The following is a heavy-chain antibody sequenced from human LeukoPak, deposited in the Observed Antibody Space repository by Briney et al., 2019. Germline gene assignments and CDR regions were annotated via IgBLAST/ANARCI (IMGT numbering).Heavy chain of an antibody. V-gene: IGHV5-51*01. CDR1: GYRFTTYW. J-gene: IGHJ5*02. CDR2: INPGDSDT. D-gene: IGHD6-6*01. CDR3: ARLDTTSSSGWFDP. Sequence: GASLKISCKGSGYRFTTYWIGWVRPMSGKGLEWMGIINPGDSDTRYSPSFQGQVTISADKSLSTAYLQWSSLQASDTAMYYCARLDTTSSSGWFDPWGQGTLVTVSS.